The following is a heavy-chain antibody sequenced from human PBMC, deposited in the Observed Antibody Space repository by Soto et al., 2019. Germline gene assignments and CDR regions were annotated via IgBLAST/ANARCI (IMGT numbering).Heavy chain of an antibody. D-gene: IGHD4-17*01. CDR1: GYTFTNYF. CDR3: ARTLYGDNVDY. Sequence: ASVKVSCKTSGYTFTNYFIHWVRQAPGQGLEWMGIMNPSGDNTSYAQKFQGRVTMTRNTSISTAYMELSSLRSEDTAVYYCARTLYGDNVDYWGQGTLVTVSS. V-gene: IGHV1-46*01. CDR2: MNPSGDNT. J-gene: IGHJ4*02.